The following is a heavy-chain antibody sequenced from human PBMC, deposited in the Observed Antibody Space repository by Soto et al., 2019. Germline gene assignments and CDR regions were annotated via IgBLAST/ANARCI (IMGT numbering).Heavy chain of an antibody. Sequence: GESLKISXKGSGYSFTXXXIGWVRXXPGKGLEWMGIIYPGDSDTRYSPSFQGQVTISADKSISTAYLQWSSLKASDPAMYYCARHLWYSSSWSGDFDYWGRGTLVTVSS. D-gene: IGHD6-13*01. V-gene: IGHV5-51*01. CDR2: IYPGDSDT. J-gene: IGHJ4*02. CDR1: GYSFTXXX. CDR3: ARHLWYSSSWSGDFDY.